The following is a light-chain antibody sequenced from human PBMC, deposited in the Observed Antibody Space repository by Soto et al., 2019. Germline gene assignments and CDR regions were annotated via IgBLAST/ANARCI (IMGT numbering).Light chain of an antibody. CDR3: QHYDHWPIA. J-gene: IGKJ5*01. Sequence: EIVMTQSPATLSVSPGERATLSCRASQSISSNLAWYQQKPGQAPRLLMFRTSSRATGFPARFSGSGSGTEFNLTISSLQSEDFGVYYCQHYDHWPIAFGQGTRLEI. CDR1: QSISSN. V-gene: IGKV3-15*01. CDR2: RTS.